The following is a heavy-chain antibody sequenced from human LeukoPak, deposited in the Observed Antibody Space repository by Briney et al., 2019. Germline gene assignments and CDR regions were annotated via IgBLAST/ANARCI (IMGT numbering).Heavy chain of an antibody. D-gene: IGHD6-13*01. CDR3: ASRIATAGSVDY. V-gene: IGHV3-21*04. CDR1: GFTFSSYT. Sequence: PGESLRLSCVASGFTFSSYTMNWVRQAPGKGLEWVSSIGSGSSSLYYADSVKGRFTISRDNSKNTLHLQMNTLRAEDTAVYYCASRIATAGSVDYWGQGTQVTVSS. J-gene: IGHJ4*02. CDR2: IGSGSSSL.